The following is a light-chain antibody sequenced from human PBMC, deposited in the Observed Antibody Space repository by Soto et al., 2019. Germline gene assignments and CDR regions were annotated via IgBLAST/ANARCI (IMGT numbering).Light chain of an antibody. CDR2: EVS. CDR3: SAYTSSNTLI. Sequence: SALAQPASVSGSPGQSITISCTGTSSDVGGYNYISWYQHHPGKAPKLMIAEVSNRPSRVSNRFSGSKSGNTASLTISGLQAEDEADYYCSAYTSSNTLIFGGGTKLTVL. J-gene: IGLJ2*01. CDR1: SSDVGGYNY. V-gene: IGLV2-14*01.